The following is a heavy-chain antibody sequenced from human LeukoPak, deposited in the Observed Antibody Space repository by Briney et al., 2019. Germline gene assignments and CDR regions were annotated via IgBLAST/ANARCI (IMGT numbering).Heavy chain of an antibody. Sequence: PGGSLRLSCAASGFTFSSYEMHWVRQAPGKGLEWVSYITSSGSTMYYADSVKGRFTISRDNAKNSLYLQMNSLRAEDTAVYYCARGGLVRGVMGWFDPWGQGTLVTVSS. CDR1: GFTFSSYE. V-gene: IGHV3-48*03. CDR2: ITSSGSTM. CDR3: ARGGLVRGVMGWFDP. J-gene: IGHJ5*02. D-gene: IGHD3-10*01.